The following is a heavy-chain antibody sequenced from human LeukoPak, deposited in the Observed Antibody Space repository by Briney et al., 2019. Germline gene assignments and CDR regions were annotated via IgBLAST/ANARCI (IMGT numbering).Heavy chain of an antibody. CDR3: ARDPSSPWYYDFWSGYLGY. D-gene: IGHD3-3*01. CDR2: INPNSGGT. CDR1: GYTFTGYY. V-gene: IGHV1-2*02. J-gene: IGHJ4*02. Sequence: ASVKVSCKASGYTFTGYYMHWVRQAPGQGLEWMGWINPNSGGTNYAQKFQGRVTMTRDTSISTAYMELSRLRSDDTAVYYCARDPSSPWYYDFWSGYLGYWGQGTLVTVSS.